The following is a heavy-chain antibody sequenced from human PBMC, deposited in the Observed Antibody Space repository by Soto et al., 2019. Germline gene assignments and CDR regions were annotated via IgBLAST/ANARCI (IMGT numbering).Heavy chain of an antibody. D-gene: IGHD2-15*01. J-gene: IGHJ6*02. CDR3: ARDVVGSPHYYYYYGMAV. CDR1: GYTFTSYY. V-gene: IGHV1-46*01. Sequence: ASVKVSCKASGYTFTSYYMHWVRQAPGQGLEWMGIINPSGGSTSYAQKFQGRVTMTRDTSTSTVYMELSSLRSEDTAVYYCARDVVGSPHYYYYYGMAVWGHGTTVTVSS. CDR2: INPSGGST.